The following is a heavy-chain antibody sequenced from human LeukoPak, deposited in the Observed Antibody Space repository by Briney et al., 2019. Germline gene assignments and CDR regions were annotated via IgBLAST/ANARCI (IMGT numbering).Heavy chain of an antibody. Sequence: GGSLRLSCAASGFTFSSYSMNWVRQAPGKGLEWVSSISSSSSYIYYADSVKGRFTISRDNAKNSLYLQMNSLRAEDTAVYYCARDRVKEDGYNYCSRYYYYGMDVWGQGTTVTVSS. D-gene: IGHD5-24*01. J-gene: IGHJ6*02. V-gene: IGHV3-21*01. CDR2: ISSSSSYI. CDR3: ARDRVKEDGYNYCSRYYYYGMDV. CDR1: GFTFSSYS.